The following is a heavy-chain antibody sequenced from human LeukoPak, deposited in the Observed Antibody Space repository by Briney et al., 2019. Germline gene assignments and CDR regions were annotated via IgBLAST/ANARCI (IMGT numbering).Heavy chain of an antibody. CDR3: ARCPGYCSSTSCHVLYYYGMDV. CDR2: INPSGGST. CDR1: GYTFTSYY. D-gene: IGHD2-2*01. Sequence: GASVKVSCKASGYTFTSYYMHWVRQAPGQGLEWMGIINPSGGSTSYAQKFQGRVTMTRDTSTSTVYMELSSLRSEDTAVYYCARCPGYCSSTSCHVLYYYGMDVWGQGTTVTVSS. V-gene: IGHV1-46*01. J-gene: IGHJ6*02.